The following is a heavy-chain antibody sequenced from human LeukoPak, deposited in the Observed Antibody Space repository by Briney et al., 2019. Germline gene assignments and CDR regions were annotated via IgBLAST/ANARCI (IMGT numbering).Heavy chain of an antibody. CDR3: ARRNIVVVPAAKYYYYYYMDV. Sequence: GESLKISCKGSGYGFTSYWIGWVRQMPGKGLEWMGIIYPDDSDTRYSPSFQGQVTISADKSISTAYLQWSSLKASDTAMYYCARRNIVVVPAAKYYYYYYMDVWGKGTTVTVSS. J-gene: IGHJ6*03. D-gene: IGHD2-2*01. V-gene: IGHV5-51*03. CDR1: GYGFTSYW. CDR2: IYPDDSDT.